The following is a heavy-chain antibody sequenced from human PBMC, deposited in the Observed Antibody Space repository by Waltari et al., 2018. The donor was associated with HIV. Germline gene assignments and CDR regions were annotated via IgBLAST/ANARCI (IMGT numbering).Heavy chain of an antibody. CDR3: ARDRGDSFFPY. CDR2: IYSGSIT. D-gene: IGHD5-18*01. CDR1: GFTVSSNY. V-gene: IGHV3-53*01. J-gene: IGHJ4*02. Sequence: EVQLVQSGGGLIQPGGSLRLSCAASGFTVSSNYMSWVRQAPGQGLEVVSVIYSGSITFYADSVQGRFTISRDNAKNTLFLQLNSLRAEDTAVYYCARDRGDSFFPYWGQGTLVTVSS.